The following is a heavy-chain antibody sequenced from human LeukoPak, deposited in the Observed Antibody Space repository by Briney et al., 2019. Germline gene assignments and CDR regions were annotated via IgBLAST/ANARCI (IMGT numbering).Heavy chain of an antibody. V-gene: IGHV4-39*01. CDR2: IYYSGST. Sequence: PGGSLRLSCAASGFSFNNYWMSWVRQPPGKGLEWIGSIYYSGSTYYNPSLRSRVTISVDTSKNQFSLKLTSVTAADTAVYYCARHDSSGYYRPLDYWGQGTLVTVSS. CDR3: ARHDSSGYYRPLDY. CDR1: GFSFNNYW. J-gene: IGHJ4*02. D-gene: IGHD3-22*01.